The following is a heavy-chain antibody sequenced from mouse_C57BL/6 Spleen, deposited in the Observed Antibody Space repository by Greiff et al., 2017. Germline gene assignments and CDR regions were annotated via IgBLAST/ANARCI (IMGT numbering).Heavy chain of an antibody. J-gene: IGHJ4*01. D-gene: IGHD2-3*01. CDR3: TTGGYYVGSAMDY. CDR2: IDPENGDT. Sequence: EVHLVESGAELVRPGASVKLSCTASGFNIKDDYMHWVKQRPEQGLEWIGWIDPENGDTEYASKFQGKATITADTSSNTAYLQLSSLTSEDTAVYYCTTGGYYVGSAMDYWGQGTSVTVSS. CDR1: GFNIKDDY. V-gene: IGHV14-4*01.